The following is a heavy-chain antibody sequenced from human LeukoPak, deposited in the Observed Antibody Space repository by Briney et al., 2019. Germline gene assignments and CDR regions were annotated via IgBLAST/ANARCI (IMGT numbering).Heavy chain of an antibody. V-gene: IGHV4-59*01. J-gene: IGHJ6*03. D-gene: IGHD2-2*02. CDR1: GGSISSYY. Sequence: SETLSLTRTVSGGSISSYYWSWIRQPPGKGLEWIGYIYYSGSTNYNPSLKSRVTISVDTSKNQFSLKLSSVTAADTAVYYCARERCSSTSCYTEDYYYMDVWGKGTTVTVSS. CDR2: IYYSGST. CDR3: ARERCSSTSCYTEDYYYMDV.